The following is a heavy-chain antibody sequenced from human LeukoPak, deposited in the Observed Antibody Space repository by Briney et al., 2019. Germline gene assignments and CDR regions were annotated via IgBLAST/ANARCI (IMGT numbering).Heavy chain of an antibody. CDR1: QFTFSSYW. J-gene: IGHJ3*02. V-gene: IGHV3-7*01. CDR2: IKQDGSEK. Sequence: GGSLRLSCAASQFTFSSYWMNWVRQAPGKGLEWVANIKQDGSEKYYVDSVKGRFTISRDNAKNSLYLQMNSLRAEDTAVYYCARGYTSPWDRAFDIWGQGTMVTVSS. D-gene: IGHD1-14*01. CDR3: ARGYTSPWDRAFDI.